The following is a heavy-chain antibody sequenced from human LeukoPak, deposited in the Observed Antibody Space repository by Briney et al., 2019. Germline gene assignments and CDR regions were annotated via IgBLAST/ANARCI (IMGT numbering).Heavy chain of an antibody. D-gene: IGHD3-22*01. J-gene: IGHJ4*02. CDR3: ARESYDSSGCPDYFDY. Sequence: PGGSLRLSCAGSGFTFSSYAMNWVRQAPGKGLEWVAVISYDGSNKYYADSVKGRFTISRDNSKKTLYLQMNSLRAEDTAVYYCARESYDSSGCPDYFDYWGQGTLVTVSS. V-gene: IGHV3-30-3*01. CDR2: ISYDGSNK. CDR1: GFTFSSYA.